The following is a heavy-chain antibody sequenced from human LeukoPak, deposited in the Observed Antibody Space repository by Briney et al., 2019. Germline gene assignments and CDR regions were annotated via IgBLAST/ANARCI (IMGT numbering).Heavy chain of an antibody. J-gene: IGHJ4*02. Sequence: SETLSLTCTVSGGSISSYYWSWIRQPPGKGLEWIGYIYYSGSTNYNPSLKSRVTISVDTSKNQFSLKLSSVTAADTAVYYCARDRSAVLLWFGESTQGGYFDYWGQGTLVTVSS. CDR3: ARDRSAVLLWFGESTQGGYFDY. V-gene: IGHV4-59*12. CDR1: GGSISSYY. D-gene: IGHD3-10*01. CDR2: IYYSGST.